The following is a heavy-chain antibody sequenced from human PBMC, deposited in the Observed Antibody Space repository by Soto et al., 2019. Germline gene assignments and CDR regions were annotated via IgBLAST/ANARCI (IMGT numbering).Heavy chain of an antibody. V-gene: IGHV6-1*01. CDR1: RDSLSGNSAA. CDR3: ARPLSSSWYFDY. J-gene: IGHJ4*02. Sequence: SQTLSLTCAISRDSLSGNSAASNSHRPSPSRGLEWLGRTYYRSTWYNDYAVSVKSRITINPDTSKNQFSLQLNSVTPKNTAVYSCARPLSSSWYFDYWGQGALDTVSS. D-gene: IGHD6-13*01. CDR2: TYYRSTWYN.